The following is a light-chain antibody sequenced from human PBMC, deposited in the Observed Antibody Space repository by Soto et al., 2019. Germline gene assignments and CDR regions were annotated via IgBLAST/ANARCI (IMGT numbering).Light chain of an antibody. V-gene: IGKV1-5*03. Sequence: DIQMTQSPSTLSGSVGDRVTITCRASQTISSWLAWYQQKPGKAPKLLIYKASTLKSGVPSRFSGSGSGTEFTLTISSLQPDDFATYYCQQYGSSPPLTFGGGTKVEIK. CDR2: KAS. J-gene: IGKJ4*01. CDR3: QQYGSSPPLT. CDR1: QTISSW.